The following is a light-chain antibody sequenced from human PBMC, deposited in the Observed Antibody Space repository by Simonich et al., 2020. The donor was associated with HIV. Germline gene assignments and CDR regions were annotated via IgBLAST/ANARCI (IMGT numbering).Light chain of an antibody. CDR2: WAS. J-gene: IGKJ1*01. V-gene: IGKV4-1*01. CDR3: QQYYSTPRT. CDR1: QSVLYSSNNTNY. Sequence: DIVMTQSPDSLAVSLGERANINCKSSQSVLYSSNNTNYLAWYHQKPGQPPKLLMYWASTRESGVADRFSGSGSGTDFTLTISSLQAEDVAVYYCQQYYSTPRTFGQGTKVEIK.